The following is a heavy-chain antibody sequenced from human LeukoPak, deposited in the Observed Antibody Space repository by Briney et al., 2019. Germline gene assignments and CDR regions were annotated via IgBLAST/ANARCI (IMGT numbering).Heavy chain of an antibody. CDR1: GFTLSKYA. V-gene: IGHV3-23*01. CDR3: AKDSSVPYGITD. Sequence: PGGSLRLSCAASGFTLSKYAMSWVRQAPGKGLEWVKAISGSDGNTFYADSVKGRFTISRDNSKNTLSLQMNSLRAEDTDLYYCAKDSSVPYGITDWGQGTLVTVSS. J-gene: IGHJ4*02. CDR2: ISGSDGNT. D-gene: IGHD4-17*01.